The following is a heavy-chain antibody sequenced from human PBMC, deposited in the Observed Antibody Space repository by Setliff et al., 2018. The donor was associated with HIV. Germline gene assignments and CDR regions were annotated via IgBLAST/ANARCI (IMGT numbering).Heavy chain of an antibody. D-gene: IGHD3-16*01. J-gene: IGHJ3*02. CDR3: ARSGTHLEESRGSSAWVSAAFDI. V-gene: IGHV1-69*13. CDR2: TITVFGAA. CDR1: GGTLNSYA. Sequence: ASVKVSCKASGGTLNSYAINWVRQAPGQGLEWMGGTITVFGAANYAQKFQGRVTITADESTSTAYMDLSSLRSEDTAVYYCARSGTHLEESRGSSAWVSAAFDIWGQGTMVTVSS.